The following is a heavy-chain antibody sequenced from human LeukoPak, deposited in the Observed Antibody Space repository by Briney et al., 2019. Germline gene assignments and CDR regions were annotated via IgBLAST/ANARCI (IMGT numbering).Heavy chain of an antibody. D-gene: IGHD3-10*01. CDR2: ISSSGSTI. V-gene: IGHV3-11*01. J-gene: IGHJ4*02. Sequence: PGGSLRLSCAASGFTFSDYYMSWIRQAPGKGLEWVSYISSSGSTIYYADSVKGRFTISRDNAKNSLYLQMNSLRAEDTAVYYCVKDIERWASGSYYSFDYWGQGTLVTVSS. CDR1: GFTFSDYY. CDR3: VKDIERWASGSYYSFDY.